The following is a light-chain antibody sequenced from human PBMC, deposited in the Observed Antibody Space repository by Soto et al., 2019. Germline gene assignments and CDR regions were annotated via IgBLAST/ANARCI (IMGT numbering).Light chain of an antibody. CDR1: HDVSVS. J-gene: IGKJ1*01. CDR3: QQYYSSPPT. Sequence: EIVLTQSPDTLSLSPGEGATLSCRASHDVSVSLVWYRQRPGQSPRLLIHDASNRATGISARFSGSGSGTHFTLTITSLQAEDVAVYYCQQYYSSPPTFGQGTKVDIK. CDR2: DAS. V-gene: IGKV3-11*01.